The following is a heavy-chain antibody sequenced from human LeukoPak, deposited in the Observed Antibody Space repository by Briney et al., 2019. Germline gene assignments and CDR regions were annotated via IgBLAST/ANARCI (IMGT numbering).Heavy chain of an antibody. D-gene: IGHD4-11*01. CDR3: ARVAVTTDLYYYYYYYMDV. Sequence: SETLSLTCTVSDGSISSYYWSWIRQPAGKGLEWIGRIYTSGSTNYNPSLKSRVTMSVDTSKNQFSLKLSSVTAADTAVYYCARVAVTTDLYYYYYYYMDVWGKGTTVTVSS. J-gene: IGHJ6*03. CDR1: DGSISSYY. CDR2: IYTSGST. V-gene: IGHV4-4*07.